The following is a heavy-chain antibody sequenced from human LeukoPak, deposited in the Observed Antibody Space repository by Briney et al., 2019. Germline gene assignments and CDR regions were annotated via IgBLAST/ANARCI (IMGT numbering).Heavy chain of an antibody. Sequence: GGSLRLSCAASGFTFNSYDMSWIRQAPGKGLEWVSGISNSGVDTYYADSVKGRFTLSRDNSKNTVYLQMNSLRAEDTAVYYCARATGTTDIDYWGQGTLVTVSS. CDR3: ARATGTTDIDY. CDR1: GFTFNSYD. CDR2: ISNSGVDT. V-gene: IGHV3-23*01. D-gene: IGHD1-7*01. J-gene: IGHJ4*02.